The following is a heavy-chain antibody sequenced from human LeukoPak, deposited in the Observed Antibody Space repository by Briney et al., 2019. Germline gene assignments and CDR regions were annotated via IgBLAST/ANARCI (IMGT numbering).Heavy chain of an antibody. CDR3: AKRGGYYFDY. J-gene: IGHJ4*02. CDR1: GITVSSYA. CDR2: ISASGGTT. V-gene: IGHV3-23*01. Sequence: PGGSLRLSCASSGITVSSYAMTWVRQAPGKGLEYVSGISASGGTTYYADSMKGRFTISRDNSKNTVYLQVNGLRVEDTAVYYCAKRGGYYFDYWGQGTLVTVSS. D-gene: IGHD5-24*01.